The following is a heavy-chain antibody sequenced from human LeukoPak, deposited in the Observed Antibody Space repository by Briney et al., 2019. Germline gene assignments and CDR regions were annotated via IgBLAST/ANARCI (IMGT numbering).Heavy chain of an antibody. Sequence: TGGSLRLSCAASGFTFSTYPIHWVRQAPGKGLEWVAVISHDGSNKYNADSVKGRFTISRDNSKNTLYLQMDSLRPEDTAVYYCARVDDVLTAWRFDSWGQGTLVTVSS. CDR3: ARVDDVLTAWRFDS. J-gene: IGHJ5*01. V-gene: IGHV3-30-3*01. CDR1: GFTFSTYP. D-gene: IGHD3-9*01. CDR2: ISHDGSNK.